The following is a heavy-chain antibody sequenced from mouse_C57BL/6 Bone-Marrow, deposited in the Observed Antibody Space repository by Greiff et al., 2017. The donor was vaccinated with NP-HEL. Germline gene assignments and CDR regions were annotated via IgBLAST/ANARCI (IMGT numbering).Heavy chain of an antibody. CDR2: IDPSDSYT. CDR1: GYTFTSYW. Sequence: VQLQQPGAELVRPGTSVKLSCKASGYTFTSYWMHWVKQRPGQGLEWIGVIDPSDSYTNYNQKFKGKATLTVDTSSSTAYMQLSSLTSEDSAVYYCARGRLDGYYGFAYWGQGTLVTVSA. CDR3: ARGRLDGYYGFAY. D-gene: IGHD2-3*01. V-gene: IGHV1-59*01. J-gene: IGHJ3*01.